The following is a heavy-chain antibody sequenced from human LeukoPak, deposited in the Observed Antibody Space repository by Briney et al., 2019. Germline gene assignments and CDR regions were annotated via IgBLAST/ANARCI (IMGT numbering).Heavy chain of an antibody. CDR1: GFTFSTYG. CDR2: ISSSGSTI. CDR3: ARTGRAAVAGTFDD. V-gene: IGHV3-48*03. D-gene: IGHD6-19*01. J-gene: IGHJ4*02. Sequence: GGSLRLSCAASGFTFSTYGMNWVRQAPGKGLEWVSYISSSGSTIYYADSVKGRFTISRDNANNSLYLQMNSLRDDDTAVYFCARTGRAAVAGTFDDWGQGTLVTVSS.